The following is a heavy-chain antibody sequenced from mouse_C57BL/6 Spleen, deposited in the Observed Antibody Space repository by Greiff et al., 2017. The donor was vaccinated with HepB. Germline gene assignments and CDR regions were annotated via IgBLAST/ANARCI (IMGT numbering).Heavy chain of an antibody. Sequence: QVTLKESGPGILQPSQTLSLTCSFSGFSLSTFGMGVGWIRQPSGKGLEWLAHIWWDDDKYYNPALKSRLTISKDTSKNQVFLKIANVDTADTATYYCALGRIYYGSSLFDYWGQGTTLTVSS. D-gene: IGHD1-1*01. CDR3: ALGRIYYGSSLFDY. CDR2: IWWDDDK. CDR1: GFSLSTFGMG. V-gene: IGHV8-8*01. J-gene: IGHJ2*01.